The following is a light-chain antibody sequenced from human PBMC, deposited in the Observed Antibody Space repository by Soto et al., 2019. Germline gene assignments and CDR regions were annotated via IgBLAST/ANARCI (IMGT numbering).Light chain of an antibody. CDR2: DVS. V-gene: IGLV2-14*01. CDR1: NIDVGGYNY. CDR3: NSYRSTSARYV. Sequence: QSALTQPASVSGSPGQSITISCTGTNIDVGGYNYVSWYQQHPGKAPRLIISDVSNRPSGVSNRFSGSKSGNTASLTTSGLQAEDEADYYCNSYRSTSARYVFGTGTKVTVL. J-gene: IGLJ1*01.